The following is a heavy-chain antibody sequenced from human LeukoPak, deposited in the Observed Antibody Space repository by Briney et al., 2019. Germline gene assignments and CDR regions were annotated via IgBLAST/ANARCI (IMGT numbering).Heavy chain of an antibody. CDR1: GGSISSYS. J-gene: IGHJ5*02. CDR2: IYYSGNT. D-gene: IGHD2-2*01. Sequence: SETLSLTCTVSGGSISSYSWSWIRQPPGKGLEWIGYIYYSGNTNYNPSLKRRVTISVDTSKNQFSLKLSSVTAADTAVYYCARVKVGGGNWFDPWGQGTLVTVSS. V-gene: IGHV4-59*12. CDR3: ARVKVGGGNWFDP.